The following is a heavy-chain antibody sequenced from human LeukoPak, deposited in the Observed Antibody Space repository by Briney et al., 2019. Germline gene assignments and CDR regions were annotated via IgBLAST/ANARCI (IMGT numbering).Heavy chain of an antibody. J-gene: IGHJ4*02. Sequence: PGGSLRLSCAASGFTFSSYWMHWVRQAPGKGLEWVAVISYDGSNKFYADSVKGRFTLSRDNSKNTLYLQMNSLRIEDTAVYYCGRGSVGFGELNYWGQGTLVTVSS. CDR2: ISYDGSNK. V-gene: IGHV3-30-3*01. CDR1: GFTFSSYW. D-gene: IGHD3-10*01. CDR3: GRGSVGFGELNY.